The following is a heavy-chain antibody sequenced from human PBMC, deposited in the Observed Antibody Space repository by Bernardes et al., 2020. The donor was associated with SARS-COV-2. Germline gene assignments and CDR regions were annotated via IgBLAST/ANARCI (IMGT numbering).Heavy chain of an antibody. CDR3: ARGGGGGYDEQDAFDI. CDR2: IYYSGST. J-gene: IGHJ3*02. V-gene: IGHV4-59*01. Sequence: SETLSLTCTVSGGSISRYYWSWIRQRPGKGLEWIGYIYYSGSTIYNPSLKSRVTISVDTSKNQFSLKLSSVTAADTAVYYCARGGGGGYDEQDAFDIWGQGTMVTVSS. CDR1: GGSISRYY. D-gene: IGHD5-12*01.